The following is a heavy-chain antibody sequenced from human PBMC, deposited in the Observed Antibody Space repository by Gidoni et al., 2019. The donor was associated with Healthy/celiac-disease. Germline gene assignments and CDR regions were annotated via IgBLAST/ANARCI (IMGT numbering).Heavy chain of an antibody. CDR1: GFTFGDYA. Sequence: EVQLVDSGVGFVQPGRSLRLSSTASGFTFGDYAMSWFRQDPGKGLEWVGFIRSKAYGGKTEYAASVKGRFTISRDDSKSIAYLQMNSLKTEDTAVYYCTRDTLPESSAFDIWGQGTMVTVSS. V-gene: IGHV3-49*03. CDR3: TRDTLPESSAFDI. CDR2: IRSKAYGGKT. J-gene: IGHJ3*02.